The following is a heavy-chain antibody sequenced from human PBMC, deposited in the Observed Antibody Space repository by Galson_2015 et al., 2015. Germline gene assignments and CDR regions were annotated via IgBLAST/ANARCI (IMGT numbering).Heavy chain of an antibody. J-gene: IGHJ2*01. D-gene: IGHD2-15*01. CDR3: ARLYCSDSSCYFPVGYWYFDL. Sequence: ETLSLTCTVSGGSISGGPYYWGWIRQPPGKGLEWIGSVYYSGSGYYNPSLKSRVTISVDMSKNQFSLKLSSVTAADTAVYYCARLYCSDSSCYFPVGYWYFDLWGRGTLVTVSS. CDR1: GGSISGGPYY. CDR2: VYYSGSG. V-gene: IGHV4-39*01.